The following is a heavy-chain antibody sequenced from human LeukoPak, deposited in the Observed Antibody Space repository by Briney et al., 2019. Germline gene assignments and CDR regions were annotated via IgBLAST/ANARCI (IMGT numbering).Heavy chain of an antibody. J-gene: IGHJ4*02. Sequence: GGSLRLSCAASGFIVSSNYMSWVRQAPGKGLGWVSVIFSSGSTYYADSVKGRFTISRDNSKNTLYLQMNSLRAEDTAVYFCAREGYTNGWYRNWGQGTLVTVSS. D-gene: IGHD6-19*01. CDR3: AREGYTNGWYRN. V-gene: IGHV3-53*01. CDR2: IFSSGST. CDR1: GFIVSSNY.